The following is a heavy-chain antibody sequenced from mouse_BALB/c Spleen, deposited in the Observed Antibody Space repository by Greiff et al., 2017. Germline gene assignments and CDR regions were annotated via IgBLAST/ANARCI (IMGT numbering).Heavy chain of an antibody. V-gene: IGHV2-6-7*01. J-gene: IGHJ4*01. Sequence: QVQLKESGPGLVAPSQSLSITCTVSGFSLTGYGVNWVRQPPGKGLEWLGMIWGDGSTDYNSALKSRLSISKDNSKSQVFLKMNSLQTDDTARYYCARDTKSDDYAMDYWGQGTSVTVSS. CDR3: ARDTKSDDYAMDY. CDR2: IWGDGST. CDR1: GFSLTGYG.